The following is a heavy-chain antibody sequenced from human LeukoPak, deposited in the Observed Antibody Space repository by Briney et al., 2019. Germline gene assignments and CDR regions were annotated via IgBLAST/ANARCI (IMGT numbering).Heavy chain of an antibody. CDR2: IYRSGST. J-gene: IGHJ6*02. V-gene: IGHV4-4*02. D-gene: IGHD2-15*01. CDR1: GGSISSNNW. Sequence: SETLSLTCAVSGGSISSNNWWSWVRQPPGKGLEWIGEIYRSGSTNYNPSLKSRVTISVDKSKNQFSLKLSSVTAADTAVYYCARRNLVVPAPYYYYGMDVWGQGTTVTVSS. CDR3: ARRNLVVPAPYYYYGMDV.